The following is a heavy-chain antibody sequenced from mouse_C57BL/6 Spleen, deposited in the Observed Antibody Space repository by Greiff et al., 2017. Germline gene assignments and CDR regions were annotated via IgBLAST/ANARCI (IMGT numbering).Heavy chain of an antibody. CDR1: GFTFSDYY. D-gene: IGHD1-1*01. V-gene: IGHV5-12*01. CDR3: ARRGTTGGYFDV. J-gene: IGHJ1*03. CDR2: ISNGGGST. Sequence: EVKVVESGGGLVQPGGSLKLSCAASGFTFSDYYMYWVRQTPEKRLEWVAYISNGGGSTYYPDTVKGRFTISRDNAKNTLYLQMSRLKSEDTAMYYCARRGTTGGYFDVWGTGTTVTVSS.